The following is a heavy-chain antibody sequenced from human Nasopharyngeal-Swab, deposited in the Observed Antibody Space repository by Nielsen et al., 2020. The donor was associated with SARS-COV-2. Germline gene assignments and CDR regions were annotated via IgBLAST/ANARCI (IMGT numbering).Heavy chain of an antibody. CDR3: ARDVAAGTTTGLGY. D-gene: IGHD1-7*01. CDR1: GFTFSSYA. CDR2: ISGSSSTT. J-gene: IGHJ4*02. V-gene: IGHV3-48*02. Sequence: GESLKISCAASGFTFSSYAMSWVRQAPGKGLEWVSAISGSSSTTYYADSVKGRFTISRDNAKNSLYLQMNSLRDEDTAVYYCARDVAAGTTTGLGYWGQGTLVTVSS.